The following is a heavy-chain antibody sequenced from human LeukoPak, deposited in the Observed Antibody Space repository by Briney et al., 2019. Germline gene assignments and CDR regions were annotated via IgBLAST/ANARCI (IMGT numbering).Heavy chain of an antibody. CDR3: ARGVFGELEKLMFQH. D-gene: IGHD3-10*02. J-gene: IGHJ1*01. CDR2: INPSGGST. V-gene: IGHV1-46*01. Sequence: GASVKVSCKASGYTFTSYYIHWVRQAPGQGLEWMGIINPSGGSTSYPQKFQDRVTMTRDTSTSTVYMELSSLKSDDTATYYCARGVFGELEKLMFQHWGQGTLVTVSS. CDR1: GYTFTSYY.